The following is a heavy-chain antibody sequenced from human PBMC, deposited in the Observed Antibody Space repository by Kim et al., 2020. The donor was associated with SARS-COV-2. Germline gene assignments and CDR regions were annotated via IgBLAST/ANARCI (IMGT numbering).Heavy chain of an antibody. Sequence: SETLSLTCAVYGGSFSDYYWSWIRQPPGKGLEWIGEMNHRGSTNYNPSLKSRVTISVDTSKNQFSLKLSSVTAADTAVYYCARAPPYYDRRWFYPWGQGT. V-gene: IGHV4-34*01. CDR3: ARAPPYYDRRWFYP. CDR1: GGSFSDYY. D-gene: IGHD3-22*01. CDR2: MNHRGST. J-gene: IGHJ5*02.